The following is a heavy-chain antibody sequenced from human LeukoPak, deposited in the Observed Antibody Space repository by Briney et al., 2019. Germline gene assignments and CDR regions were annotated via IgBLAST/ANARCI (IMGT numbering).Heavy chain of an antibody. V-gene: IGHV5-51*01. D-gene: IGHD5-12*01. CDR1: GYIFTSYW. CDR3: ASTRGVYSGYDSFAFDI. Sequence: GESLQISCKGSGYIFTSYWIGWVRQMPGKGLEWMGIIYPGDSDTRYSPSFQGQVTISADKSISTAYLQWSSLKASDTAMYYCASTRGVYSGYDSFAFDIWGQGTMVTVSS. CDR2: IYPGDSDT. J-gene: IGHJ3*02.